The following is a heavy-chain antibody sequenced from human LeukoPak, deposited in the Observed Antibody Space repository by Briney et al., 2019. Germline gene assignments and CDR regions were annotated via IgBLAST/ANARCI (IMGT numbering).Heavy chain of an antibody. CDR1: GFTFSSYA. Sequence: LRLSCAASGFTFSSYAMNRVRQHPEKGLEWIGHIFYTGSTYYNPSLESRVTISVDTSKNQFSLKLSSVTAADAALYYCARFEYLSPLDAFDIWGQGTLVAVSS. J-gene: IGHJ3*02. CDR2: IFYTGST. V-gene: IGHV4-31*02. CDR3: ARFEYLSPLDAFDI. D-gene: IGHD6-6*01.